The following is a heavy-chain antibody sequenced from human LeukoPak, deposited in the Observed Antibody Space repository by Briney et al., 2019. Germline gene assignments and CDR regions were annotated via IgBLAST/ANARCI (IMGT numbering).Heavy chain of an antibody. Sequence: PGGSLRLSCAASGFTFSDYYMSRIRQAPGKGLEWVSYISSSSSYTNYADSVKGRFTISRDNAKNSLYLQMNSLRAEDTAVCYCARERGYSSSWYRLDYWGQGTLVTVSS. J-gene: IGHJ4*02. CDR1: GFTFSDYY. CDR2: ISSSSSYT. CDR3: ARERGYSSSWYRLDY. D-gene: IGHD6-13*01. V-gene: IGHV3-11*06.